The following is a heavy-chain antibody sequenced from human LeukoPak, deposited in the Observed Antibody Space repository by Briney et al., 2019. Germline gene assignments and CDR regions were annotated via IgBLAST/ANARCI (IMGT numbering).Heavy chain of an antibody. D-gene: IGHD4-17*01. Sequence: GGSLRLSCAASGFTFSSFWMHWVRQAPGKGLVWVSRINSDESNTNYADSVKGRFTISRDNAKNTLYLQMNSLRAEDTAVYYCARGEDYGDYVSFLDVFGFDYWGQGTLVTVSS. V-gene: IGHV3-74*01. CDR3: ARGEDYGDYVSFLDVFGFDY. CDR1: GFTFSSFW. J-gene: IGHJ4*02. CDR2: INSDESNT.